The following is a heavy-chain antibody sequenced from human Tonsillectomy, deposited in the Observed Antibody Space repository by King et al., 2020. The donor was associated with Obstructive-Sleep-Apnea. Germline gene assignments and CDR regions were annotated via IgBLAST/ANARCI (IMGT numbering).Heavy chain of an antibody. CDR1: GGSLSSGSYY. CDR3: ARVGGVYSGSYCIDH. CDR2: VYYNGNT. J-gene: IGHJ4*02. V-gene: IGHV4-39*07. Sequence: PLQESGPGLVKSSETLSLTCTVSGGSLSSGSYYWGWIRQPPGKGLEWIATVYYNGNTYYSPSLESRVTISVDTSRNQFSLKLSSVIAADTAVYYCARVGGVYSGSYCIDHWGQGTLVIVSS. D-gene: IGHD1-26*01.